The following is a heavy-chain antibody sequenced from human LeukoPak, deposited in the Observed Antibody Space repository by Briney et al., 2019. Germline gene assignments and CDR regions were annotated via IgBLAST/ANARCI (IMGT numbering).Heavy chain of an antibody. Sequence: TAGNLRLYCEVSALTFSFRNAWINWVRQAPGKGLEWVGGIKRTSYGETADCAAPVKGRFIISRADSSKTVYLQMNSLKSEDTAMYYCTAGVTFFYGMDVWGQGTTVTVSS. D-gene: IGHD2-21*02. V-gene: IGHV3-15*01. CDR2: IKRTSYGETA. J-gene: IGHJ6*02. CDR3: TAGVTFFYGMDV. CDR1: ALTFSFRNAW.